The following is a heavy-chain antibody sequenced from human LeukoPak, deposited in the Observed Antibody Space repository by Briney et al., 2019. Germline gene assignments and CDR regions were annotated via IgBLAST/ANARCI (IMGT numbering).Heavy chain of an antibody. Sequence: SGGSLRLSCAASGFTFSNYGMHWVRQAPGKGLEWMAVAWHDGSYKYYAASVKGRFTISRDNSKNTLYLQMNSLRVEDTAVYFCARGPGFDYWGQGALVTVS. CDR3: ARGPGFDY. J-gene: IGHJ4*02. V-gene: IGHV3-33*01. CDR2: AWHDGSYK. CDR1: GFTFSNYG.